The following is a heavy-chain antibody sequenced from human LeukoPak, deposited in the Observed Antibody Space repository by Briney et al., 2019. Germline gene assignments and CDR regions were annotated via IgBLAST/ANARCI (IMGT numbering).Heavy chain of an antibody. CDR2: INHSGST. CDR1: GGSFSGYY. V-gene: IGHV4-34*01. D-gene: IGHD2-2*01. Sequence: SETLSLTCAVYGGSFSGYYWSWIRQPPGKGLEWIGEINHSGSTNYNPSLKSRVTISVDTSKNQFSPKLSSVTAADTAVYYCARRRPIVVVPAAIGRYYYYGMDVWGQGTTVTVSS. J-gene: IGHJ6*02. CDR3: ARRRPIVVVPAAIGRYYYYGMDV.